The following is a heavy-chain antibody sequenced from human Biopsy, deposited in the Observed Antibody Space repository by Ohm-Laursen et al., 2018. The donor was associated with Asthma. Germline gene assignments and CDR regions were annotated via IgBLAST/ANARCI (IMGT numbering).Heavy chain of an antibody. V-gene: IGHV4-30-2*01. CDR3: ARMNTLIQAANYFSYAMDV. D-gene: IGHD3-9*01. J-gene: IGHJ6*02. CDR1: GASINSGGYS. Sequence: TLSLTCAVSGASINSGGYSWNWIRQPPGEGLEFVAYLFHRGGTYYNPSLKSRVTISVDRSQRQFSLKVNSVTAADTAVYYCARMNTLIQAANYFSYAMDVWGQGTTVTVSS. CDR2: LFHRGGT.